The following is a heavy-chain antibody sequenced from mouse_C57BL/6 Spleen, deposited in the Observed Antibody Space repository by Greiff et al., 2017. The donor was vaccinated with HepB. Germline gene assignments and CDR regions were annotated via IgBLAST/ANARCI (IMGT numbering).Heavy chain of an antibody. V-gene: IGHV1-52*01. J-gene: IGHJ1*03. CDR1: GYTFTSYW. CDR3: ARRWYFDV. Sequence: VQLQQSGAELVRPGSSVKLSCKASGYTFTSYWMHWVKQRPIQGLEWIGNIDPSDSETHYNQKFKDKATLTVDKSSRTAYLQLSRLTSADSAVYYCARRWYFDVWGTGTTVTVSS. CDR2: IDPSDSET.